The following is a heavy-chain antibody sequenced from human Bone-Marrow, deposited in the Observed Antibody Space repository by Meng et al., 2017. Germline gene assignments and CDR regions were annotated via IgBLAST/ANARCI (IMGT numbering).Heavy chain of an antibody. V-gene: IGHV1-2*02. CDR1: GYTFTGYY. J-gene: IGHJ5*02. D-gene: IGHD3-10*01. Sequence: ASVKVPCKASGYTFTGYYMHWVRQAPGQGLEWMGWINPNSGGTNYAQKFQGRVTMTRDTSISTAYMELSRLRSDDTAVYYCAREDTTPSTPYYYGSGSYLYNWFDPWGQGTLVTVSS. CDR3: AREDTTPSTPYYYGSGSYLYNWFDP. CDR2: INPNSGGT.